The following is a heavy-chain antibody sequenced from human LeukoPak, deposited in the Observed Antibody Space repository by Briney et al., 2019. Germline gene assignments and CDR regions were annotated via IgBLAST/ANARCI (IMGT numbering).Heavy chain of an antibody. CDR2: IYYSGGT. Sequence: SKTLSLTCTVSGGSISSSSFYWGWIRQSPGTGLEYIATIYYSGGTYYNPSLESRVTISVDTSKNQFSLKLSSVTAADTVVYYCARLEVTDSYYFDYWGQGTLVTVSS. D-gene: IGHD2-21*02. CDR1: GGSISSSSFY. V-gene: IGHV4-39*01. J-gene: IGHJ4*02. CDR3: ARLEVTDSYYFDY.